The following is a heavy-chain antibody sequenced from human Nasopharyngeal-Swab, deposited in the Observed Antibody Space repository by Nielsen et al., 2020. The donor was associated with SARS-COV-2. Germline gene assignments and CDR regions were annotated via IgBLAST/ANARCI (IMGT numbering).Heavy chain of an antibody. Sequence: SETLSLTCIVSCGSISSNSYYWGWIRQPPGKGLEWIGNIYYSGSTYYNPSLKSRVTISVDTSKNQFSLKLSSVTAADTAVYYCARDLTSSGYFDFWGQGTLVTVSS. CDR2: IYYSGST. D-gene: IGHD3-9*01. V-gene: IGHV4-39*07. CDR3: ARDLTSSGYFDF. CDR1: CGSISSNSYY. J-gene: IGHJ4*02.